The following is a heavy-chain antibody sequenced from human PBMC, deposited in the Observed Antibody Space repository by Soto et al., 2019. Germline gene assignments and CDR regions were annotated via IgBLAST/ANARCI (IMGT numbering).Heavy chain of an antibody. CDR3: ARDVLDTTVDYYFHX. CDR2: IFHTGSS. CDR1: GVSISSVDFY. D-gene: IGHD4-17*01. J-gene: IGHJ4*02. V-gene: IGHV4-30-4*02. Sequence: SDTLSLTCTVSGVSISSVDFYWSWIRQPPGKGLEWIGYIFHTGSSHYHPSLRGRVAFSMDTSKNQFSLELRCVTAADTAMYYCARDVLDTTVDYYFHXWDQVSMVTASX.